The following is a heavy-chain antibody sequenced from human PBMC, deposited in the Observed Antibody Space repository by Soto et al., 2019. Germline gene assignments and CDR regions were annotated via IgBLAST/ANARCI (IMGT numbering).Heavy chain of an antibody. CDR3: ARSLLQGDF. CDR1: GYTFIHYY. V-gene: IGHV1-46*01. D-gene: IGHD2-21*01. J-gene: IGHJ4*02. Sequence: QVQLVQSGAEVKKPGASVKISCKASGYTFIHYYIHWVRQAPGQGLEWMAIINPNGGSTNYAQKSQGRVTVTSATSTTTVSMELNSLESDDTAVYFCARSLLQGDFWGQGTLVTVSS. CDR2: INPNGGST.